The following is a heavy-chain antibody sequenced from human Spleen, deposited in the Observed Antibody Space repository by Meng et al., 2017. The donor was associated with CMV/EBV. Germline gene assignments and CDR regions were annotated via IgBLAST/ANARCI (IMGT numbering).Heavy chain of an antibody. D-gene: IGHD3-3*01. Sequence: RGDSYWSWVRQPTGKGLEWIGYIYYSGSTYYNPSLKSRVSLSVETSKNQFSLKLTSVTAADTAAYYCARGRYYDFWSGYYPTAFDPWGQGTLVTVSS. CDR3: ARGRYYDFWSGYYPTAFDP. CDR2: IYYSGST. J-gene: IGHJ5*02. CDR1: RGDSY. V-gene: IGHV4-30-4*08.